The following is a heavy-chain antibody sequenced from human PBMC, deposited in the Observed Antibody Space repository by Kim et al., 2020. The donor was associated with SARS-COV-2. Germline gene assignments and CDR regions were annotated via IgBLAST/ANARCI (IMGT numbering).Heavy chain of an antibody. Sequence: GESLKISCKGSGYSFTSYWISWVRQMPGKGLEWMGRIDPSDSYTNYSPSFQGHVTISADKSISTAYLQWSSLKASDTAMYYCARFEKVVAASLFPSNWYFDLWGRGTLVTVSS. CDR3: ARFEKVVAASLFPSNWYFDL. D-gene: IGHD2-15*01. J-gene: IGHJ2*01. V-gene: IGHV5-10-1*01. CDR1: GYSFTSYW. CDR2: IDPSDSYT.